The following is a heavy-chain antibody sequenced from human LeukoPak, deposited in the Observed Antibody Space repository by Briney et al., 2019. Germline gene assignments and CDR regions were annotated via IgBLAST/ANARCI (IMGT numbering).Heavy chain of an antibody. V-gene: IGHV4-39*07. Sequence: SETLSLTCTVSGGSISSSSYYWGWIRQPPGKGLEWIGSIYYSGSTYYNPSLKSRVTISVDTSKNQFSLKLSSVTAADTAVYYCARDRSSTSCYNYGMDVWGQGTTVTVSS. CDR3: ARDRSSTSCYNYGMDV. J-gene: IGHJ6*02. CDR1: GGSISSSSYY. D-gene: IGHD2-2*01. CDR2: IYYSGST.